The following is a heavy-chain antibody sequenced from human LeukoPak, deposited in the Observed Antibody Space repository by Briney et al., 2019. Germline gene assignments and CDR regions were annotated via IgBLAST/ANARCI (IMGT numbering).Heavy chain of an antibody. D-gene: IGHD6-19*01. CDR2: IYYSGST. Sequence: SETLSLTCTVSGGSISSGGYYWSWIRQHPGKGLEWIGYIYYSGSTYYNPSLKSRVTISVDTSKNQFSLKLSSVTAADTAVYYCARGWAVAGIIFDYWGQGTLVTVSS. J-gene: IGHJ4*02. CDR3: ARGWAVAGIIFDY. CDR1: GGSISSGGYY. V-gene: IGHV4-31*03.